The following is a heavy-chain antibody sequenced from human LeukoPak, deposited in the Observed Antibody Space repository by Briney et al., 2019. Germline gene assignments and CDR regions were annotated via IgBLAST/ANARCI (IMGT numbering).Heavy chain of an antibody. V-gene: IGHV3-74*01. CDR1: GFTFSSYW. Sequence: GGSLRLSCAASGFTFSSYWVHWVRQAPGKGLVWVLRVNSDESITTYADSVNGRFTISRDNAKNTLYLQMKSLRAEDTAVYYCARGHLPTPRSAMDVWGQGTAVTVSS. D-gene: IGHD3-3*02. CDR3: ARGHLPTPRSAMDV. J-gene: IGHJ6*02. CDR2: VNSDESIT.